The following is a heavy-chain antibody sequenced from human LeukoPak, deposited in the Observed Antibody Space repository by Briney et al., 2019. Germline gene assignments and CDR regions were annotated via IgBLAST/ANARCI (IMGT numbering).Heavy chain of an antibody. Sequence: VSVNVSRKASGYTFTSYYMHWVRQAPGQGLEWMGIINPSAGSTSYAQKFQGRVTMTRDTSTSTVYMELSSLRSEDTAVYYCARGGLQLLAPLDYWGQGTLVTVSS. J-gene: IGHJ4*02. CDR3: ARGGLQLLAPLDY. V-gene: IGHV1-46*01. CDR1: GYTFTSYY. CDR2: INPSAGST. D-gene: IGHD5-18*01.